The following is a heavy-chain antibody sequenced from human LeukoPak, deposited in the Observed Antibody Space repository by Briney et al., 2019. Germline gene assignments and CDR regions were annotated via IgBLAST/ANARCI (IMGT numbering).Heavy chain of an antibody. J-gene: IGHJ4*02. D-gene: IGHD1-7*01. Sequence: GASVKVSCKASGGTFSSYAISWVRQAPGQGLEWMGGIIPISGTTNYAQKFQGRVTITADKSTSTAYMELSSLRSEDTAVYYCAKDGKTRNWNYSQAKPVYWGQGTLVIVSS. CDR3: AKDGKTRNWNYSQAKPVY. V-gene: IGHV1-69*06. CDR2: IIPISGTT. CDR1: GGTFSSYA.